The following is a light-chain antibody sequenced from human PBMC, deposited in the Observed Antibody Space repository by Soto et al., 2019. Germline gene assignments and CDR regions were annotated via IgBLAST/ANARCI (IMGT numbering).Light chain of an antibody. J-gene: IGLJ1*01. V-gene: IGLV2-14*01. CDR1: SSDVGGHNY. CDR3: SSYTSSCSYV. Sequence: QSALTQPASVSGSPGQSITISCTGTSSDVGGHNYVSWYQQHPGRAPKLMIYEVSNRPSGVSNRFSGSKSGNTASLTMSGLQPEDEADYYCSSYTSSCSYVFGAGTKVTVL. CDR2: EVS.